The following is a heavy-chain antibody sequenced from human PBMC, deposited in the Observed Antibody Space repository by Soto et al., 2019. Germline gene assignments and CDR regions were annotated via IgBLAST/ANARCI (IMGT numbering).Heavy chain of an antibody. CDR3: LSQRTTVLTQAYFDY. V-gene: IGHV4-39*01. CDR1: GGSITNSSDY. Sequence: SETLSLTCTVSGGSITNSSDYWGGIGQSPGKGLEWIGSVYYRGRSYSKSSVKSRVTISVDTSKNQFSLNFNSVTASDTALYYCLSQRTTVLTQAYFDYWGPGALVTVSS. J-gene: IGHJ4*02. CDR2: VYYRGRS. D-gene: IGHD4-17*01.